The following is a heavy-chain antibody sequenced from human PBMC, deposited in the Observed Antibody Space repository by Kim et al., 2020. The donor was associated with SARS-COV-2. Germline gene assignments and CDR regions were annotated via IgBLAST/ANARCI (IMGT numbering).Heavy chain of an antibody. Sequence: ASVKVSCKASGYTFTSYGISWVRQAPGQGLEWMGWISAYNGNTNYAQKLQGRVTMTTDTSTSTAYMELRSLRSDDTAVYYCARDPVSYGFPYYYYGMDVWGQGTTVTVSS. J-gene: IGHJ6*02. V-gene: IGHV1-18*01. CDR1: GYTFTSYG. CDR2: ISAYNGNT. CDR3: ARDPVSYGFPYYYYGMDV. D-gene: IGHD5-18*01.